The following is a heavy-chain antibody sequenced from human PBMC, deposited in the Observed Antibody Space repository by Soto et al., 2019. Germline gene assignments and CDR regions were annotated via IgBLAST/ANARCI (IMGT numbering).Heavy chain of an antibody. Sequence: QVTLKESGPVLVKPTETLTLTCTVSGFSLSSARMGVSWIRQPPGKALEWLAHIFSNDEKSYSTSLKSRLTISKDTSKSQVVLTMIKMDPVDTATYYCARIQIRAVAGTSNWFDPWGQGTLVTVST. J-gene: IGHJ5*02. CDR3: ARIQIRAVAGTSNWFDP. V-gene: IGHV2-26*01. CDR2: IFSNDEK. D-gene: IGHD6-19*01. CDR1: GFSLSSARMG.